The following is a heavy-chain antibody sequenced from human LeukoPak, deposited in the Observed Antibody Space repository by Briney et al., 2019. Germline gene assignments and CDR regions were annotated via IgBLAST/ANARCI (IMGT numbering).Heavy chain of an antibody. J-gene: IGHJ3*02. CDR1: GFTFSDYY. CDR2: ISSSGSTI. D-gene: IGHD3-22*01. V-gene: IGHV3-11*01. CDR3: ASGDEYYYDSSGFGMAFDI. Sequence: GGSLRLSCAASGFTFSDYYMSWIRQAPGKGLEWVSYISSSGSTIYYADSVKGRFTISRDNAKNSLYLQMNSLRAEDTAVYYCASGDEYYYDSSGFGMAFDIWGQGTMVTVSS.